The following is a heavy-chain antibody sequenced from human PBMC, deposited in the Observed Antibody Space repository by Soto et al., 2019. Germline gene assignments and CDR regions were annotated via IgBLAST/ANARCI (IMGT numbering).Heavy chain of an antibody. CDR1: GYTFTSYA. D-gene: IGHD4-4*01. J-gene: IGHJ6*02. CDR3: ASSYSNYALIDYYYYGMDV. V-gene: IGHV1-3*01. CDR2: INAGNGNT. Sequence: ASVKVSCKASGYTFTSYAMHWVRQAPGQRLEWMGWINAGNGNTKYSQKFQGRVTITRDTSASTAYMELSSLRSEDAAVYYCASSYSNYALIDYYYYGMDVWGQGTTVTVSS.